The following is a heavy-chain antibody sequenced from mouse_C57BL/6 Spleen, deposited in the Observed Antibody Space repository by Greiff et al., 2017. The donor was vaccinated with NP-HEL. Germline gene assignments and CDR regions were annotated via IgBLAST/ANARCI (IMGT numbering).Heavy chain of an antibody. CDR2: IWSGGST. V-gene: IGHV2-2*01. CDR3: ASYDYDYYAMDY. D-gene: IGHD2-4*01. Sequence: VMLVESGPGLVQPSQRLSITCTVSGFSLTSYGVHWVRQSPGKGLEWLGVIWSGGSTDYNAAFISRLSISKDNSKSQVFFKMNSLQADDTAIYYCASYDYDYYAMDYWGQGTSVTVSS. CDR1: GFSLTSYG. J-gene: IGHJ4*01.